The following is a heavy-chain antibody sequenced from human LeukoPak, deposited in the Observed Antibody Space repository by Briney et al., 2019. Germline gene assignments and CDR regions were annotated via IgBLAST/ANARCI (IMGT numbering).Heavy chain of an antibody. CDR2: IYYSGST. CDR1: GGSFSGYY. J-gene: IGHJ4*02. V-gene: IGHV4-59*01. CDR3: ARVQESQIDYYFDY. D-gene: IGHD3-9*01. Sequence: ASETLSLTCAVYGGSFSGYYWSWIRQPPGKGLEWIGYIYYSGSTNYNPSLKSRVTISVDTSKNQFSLKLSSVTAADTAVYYCARVQESQIDYYFDYWGQGTLVTVSS.